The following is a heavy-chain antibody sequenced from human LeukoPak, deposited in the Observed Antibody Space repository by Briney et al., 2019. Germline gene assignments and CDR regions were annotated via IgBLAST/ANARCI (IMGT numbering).Heavy chain of an antibody. J-gene: IGHJ3*02. CDR3: ARDLAVYYDSSGLTHDAFDI. CDR1: GFTFSSYA. CDR2: ISYDGSNK. Sequence: GSLRLSCAASGFTFSSYAMHWVRQAPGKGLEWVAVISYDGSNKYYADSVKGRFTISRDNAKNSLYLQMNSLRAEDTAVYYCARDLAVYYDSSGLTHDAFDIWGQGTMVTVSS. D-gene: IGHD3-22*01. V-gene: IGHV3-30-3*01.